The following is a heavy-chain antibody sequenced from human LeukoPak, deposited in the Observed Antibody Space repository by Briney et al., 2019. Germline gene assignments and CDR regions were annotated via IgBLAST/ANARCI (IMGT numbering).Heavy chain of an antibody. CDR3: ARGQVDTHFDY. CDR1: GGSFSSHY. CDR2: IDHNGIS. J-gene: IGHJ4*02. Sequence: SETLSLTCAVYGGSFSSHYWSWIRQPPGQGLEWIGEIDHNGISNYNPSLESRVTVSGDTSKNQFSLKLNSVTDADTAVYYCARGQVDTHFDYWGPGTLVTVSS. D-gene: IGHD2-2*02. V-gene: IGHV4-34*01.